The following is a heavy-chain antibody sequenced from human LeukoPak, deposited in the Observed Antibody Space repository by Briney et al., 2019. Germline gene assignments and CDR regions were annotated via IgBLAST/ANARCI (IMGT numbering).Heavy chain of an antibody. Sequence: PGGSLRLSCAASGFTFTRYWMTWVRQAPGKGLECVANIKQDGSEKHYVDSVKGRFTISRDNAKNSPYLQMNSLRAEDTAVYYCVRTRGGGNYGSSSRYYFDYWGQGTLATVSS. V-gene: IGHV3-7*01. J-gene: IGHJ4*02. D-gene: IGHD3-10*01. CDR2: IKQDGSEK. CDR3: VRTRGGGNYGSSSRYYFDY. CDR1: GFTFTRYW.